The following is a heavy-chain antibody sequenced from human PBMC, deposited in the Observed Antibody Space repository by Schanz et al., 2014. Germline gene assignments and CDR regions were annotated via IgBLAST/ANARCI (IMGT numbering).Heavy chain of an antibody. CDR1: GGTFSSYT. J-gene: IGHJ6*02. CDR2: INPSSGTT. D-gene: IGHD3-9*01. V-gene: IGHV1-46*01. CDR3: AKVDRTRYYAMDV. Sequence: QVQLVQSGAEVRKPGASVKFSCKASGGTFSSYTINWVRQAPGQGLEWMGKINPSSGTTRIAQNFQGRLTVTRDTSTSTVNMELSSLRSEDTAVYYCAKVDRTRYYAMDVWGQGTTVTVSS.